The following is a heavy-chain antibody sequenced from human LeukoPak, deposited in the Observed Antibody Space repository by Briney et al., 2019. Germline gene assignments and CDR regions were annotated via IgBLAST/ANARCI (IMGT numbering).Heavy chain of an antibody. D-gene: IGHD6-13*01. Sequence: ASVKVSCKASGYTFTGYYMHWVRQAPGQGLEWMGWINPNSGGTNYAQKFQGRVTMTRDPSISTAYLELSRLRSDDTAVYYCARSIAAAGTQDYWGQGTLVTVSS. CDR2: INPNSGGT. V-gene: IGHV1-2*02. CDR1: GYTFTGYY. CDR3: ARSIAAAGTQDY. J-gene: IGHJ4*02.